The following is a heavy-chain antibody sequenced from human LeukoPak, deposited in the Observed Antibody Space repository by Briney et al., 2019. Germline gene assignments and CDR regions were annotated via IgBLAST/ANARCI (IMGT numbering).Heavy chain of an antibody. CDR3: ARDRFVVVPAAPVYYYYGMDV. D-gene: IGHD2-2*01. V-gene: IGHV1-18*01. Sequence: ASVKVSCKASGYTFTSYGISWGRQAPGQGLEWRGWISAYNGNTNYAQKLQGRVTMTTDTSTSTAYMELRSLRSDDTAAYYCARDRFVVVPAAPVYYYYGMDVWGQGTTVTVSS. CDR1: GYTFTSYG. CDR2: ISAYNGNT. J-gene: IGHJ6*02.